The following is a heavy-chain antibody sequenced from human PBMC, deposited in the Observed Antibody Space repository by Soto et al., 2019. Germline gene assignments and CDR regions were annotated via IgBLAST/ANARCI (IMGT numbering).Heavy chain of an antibody. CDR1: GFSLSTSGVG. CDR2: IYWDDDK. V-gene: IGHV2-5*02. D-gene: IGHD2-15*01. J-gene: IGHJ5*02. CDR3: AHRHCSGGICYLPSAWFDP. Sequence: SGPTLVNPTQTLTLTCTFSGFSLSTSGVGVGWIRQPPGKALEWLALIYWDDDKRYSPSLKSRLTITKDTSKNQVVLTMTNMDPVDTATYFCAHRHCSGGICYLPSAWFDPWGQGTLVTVSS.